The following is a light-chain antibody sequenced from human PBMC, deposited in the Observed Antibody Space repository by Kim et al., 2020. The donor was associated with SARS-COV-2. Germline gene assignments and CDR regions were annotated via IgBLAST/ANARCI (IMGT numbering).Light chain of an antibody. CDR1: ETVYSY. CDR2: GAS. Sequence: VSPRETAPLSCRASETVYSYLAWYQQKPGQAPRLLIYGASTRSTGVPARFSGSGSGTEFTLTISSLQSEDFAVYFCQQYKNWPPYTFGQGTKLEI. J-gene: IGKJ2*01. CDR3: QQYKNWPPYT. V-gene: IGKV3-15*01.